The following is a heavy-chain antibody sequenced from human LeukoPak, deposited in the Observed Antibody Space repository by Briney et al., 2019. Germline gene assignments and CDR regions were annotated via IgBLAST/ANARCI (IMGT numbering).Heavy chain of an antibody. V-gene: IGHV4-34*01. D-gene: IGHD1-7*01. J-gene: IGHJ4*02. Sequence: SETLSLTCAVYGGSFSGYYWSWIRQPPGKGLEWIGEINHSGSTNYNPSLKSRVTISVDTSKNQFSLKLSSVTAADTAVYYCARDNNWNYACLDYWGQGTLVTVSS. CDR3: ARDNNWNYACLDY. CDR2: INHSGST. CDR1: GGSFSGYY.